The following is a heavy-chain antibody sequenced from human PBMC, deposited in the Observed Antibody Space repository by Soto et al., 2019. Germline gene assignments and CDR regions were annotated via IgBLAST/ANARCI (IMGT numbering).Heavy chain of an antibody. D-gene: IGHD4-4*01. CDR1: GYTFTSYA. CDR3: ARDAMTTEFDY. J-gene: IGHJ4*02. CDR2: INAGDGNT. Sequence: AAVKVSCKACGYTFTSYAMHWVRQAPGQRLEWMGWINAGDGNTKYSQKFQGRVTITRDTSASTACMELSSLRSEDTAVYYCARDAMTTEFDYWGQGTLVTVSS. V-gene: IGHV1-3*01.